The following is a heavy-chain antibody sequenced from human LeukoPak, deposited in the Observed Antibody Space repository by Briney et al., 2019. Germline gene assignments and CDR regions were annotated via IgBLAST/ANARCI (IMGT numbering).Heavy chain of an antibody. CDR2: IYYSGST. Sequence: PSETLSLTCTVSGGSISSYYWSWIRQPPGKGLEWIGYIYYSGSTNYNPSLKSRVTISVDTSKNQFSLKLSSVTAADTAVYYCARGSRGYGDTDDCYYYTDVWGKGTTVTVSS. CDR3: ARGSRGYGDTDDCYYYTDV. D-gene: IGHD4-17*01. CDR1: GGSISSYY. V-gene: IGHV4-59*01. J-gene: IGHJ6*03.